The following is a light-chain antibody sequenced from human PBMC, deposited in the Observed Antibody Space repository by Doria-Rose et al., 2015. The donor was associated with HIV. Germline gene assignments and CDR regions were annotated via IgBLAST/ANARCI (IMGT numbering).Light chain of an antibody. CDR1: QSFSSTY. J-gene: IGKJ1*01. V-gene: IGKV3-20*01. Sequence: EIVLTQSPGTLSLSPGERATLSCRASQSFSSTYLAWYQQKPGQAPSLLIYDGSTRATGVPDRFSASGSGTDFTLTTNRLEPKDFALYYCHQYGTSWTFGQGTKVEI. CDR2: DGS. CDR3: HQYGTSWT.